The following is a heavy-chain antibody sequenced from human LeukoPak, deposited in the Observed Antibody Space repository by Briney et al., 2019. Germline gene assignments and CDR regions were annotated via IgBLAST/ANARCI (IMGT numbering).Heavy chain of an antibody. CDR1: EYTFTSYY. CDR3: ARGAGIVVVPAAMSNWFDP. CDR2: INPSGGST. Sequence: GASVTVSCTASEYTFTSYYMHWVRQAPGQGLEWMGIINPSGGSTSYAQKFQGRVTMTRDTSTSTVYMELSSLRSEDTAVYYCARGAGIVVVPAAMSNWFDPWGQGTLVTVSS. V-gene: IGHV1-46*01. D-gene: IGHD2-2*01. J-gene: IGHJ5*02.